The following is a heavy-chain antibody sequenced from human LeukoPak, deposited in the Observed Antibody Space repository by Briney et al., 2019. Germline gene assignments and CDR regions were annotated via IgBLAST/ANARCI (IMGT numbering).Heavy chain of an antibody. D-gene: IGHD3-22*01. CDR1: GVSISTYY. J-gene: IGHJ4*02. V-gene: IGHV4-59*12. Sequence: SETLSLTCTVSGVSISTYYWNWIRQPPGKGLEWIGNIDYSGNTKYNPSLKSRVTISVDTSKNHFSLKLSSVTAADTAVHYCARWYYDSSGYRYFDYWGQGTLVIVSS. CDR2: IDYSGNT. CDR3: ARWYYDSSGYRYFDY.